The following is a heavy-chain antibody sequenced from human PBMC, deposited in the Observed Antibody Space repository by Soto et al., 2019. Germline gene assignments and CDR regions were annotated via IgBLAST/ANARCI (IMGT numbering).Heavy chain of an antibody. CDR3: GTGPTRVSSGLIDY. D-gene: IGHD3-22*01. J-gene: IGHJ4*02. CDR2: FDAYNGKT. V-gene: IGHV1-18*01. Sequence: ASVKVSCKASGYTFTSYGISWVRQAPGQGLEWMGGFDAYNGKTNYAQKLEGRVTMTTDTSRDTAYMQLSSLRSDDTAVYYCGTGPTRVSSGLIDYWGQGTLVTVSS. CDR1: GYTFTSYG.